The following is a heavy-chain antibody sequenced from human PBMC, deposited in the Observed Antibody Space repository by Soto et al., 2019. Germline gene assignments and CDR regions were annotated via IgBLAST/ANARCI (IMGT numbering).Heavy chain of an antibody. CDR1: GFTFSNAW. CDR2: IKSKTDGGTT. D-gene: IGHD2-15*01. V-gene: IGHV3-15*01. Sequence: GGSLRLSCAASGFTFSNAWMSWVRQAPGKGLEWVGRIKSKTDGGTTDYAAPVKGRFTISRDDSKNTLYLQMNSLKTEDTAVYYCTTVVVVAATVDDPWGQGTLVTVYS. CDR3: TTVVVVAATVDDP. J-gene: IGHJ5*02.